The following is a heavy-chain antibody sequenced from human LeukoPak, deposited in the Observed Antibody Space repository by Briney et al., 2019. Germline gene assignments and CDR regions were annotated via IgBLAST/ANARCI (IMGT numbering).Heavy chain of an antibody. CDR1: GFTFSSYD. D-gene: IGHD3-9*01. CDR3: ARGAKDDILTGFDP. V-gene: IGHV3-13*01. Sequence: GGSLRLSCAASGFTFSSYDMHWVRQATGKGLEWVSAIGTAGDTYYPGSVKGRFTISRENAKNSLYLQMNSLRAGDTAVCYCARGAKDDILTGFDPWGQGTLVTVSS. CDR2: IGTAGDT. J-gene: IGHJ5*02.